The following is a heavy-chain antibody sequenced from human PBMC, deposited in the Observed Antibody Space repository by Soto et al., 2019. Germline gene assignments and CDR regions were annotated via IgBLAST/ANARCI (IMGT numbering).Heavy chain of an antibody. CDR3: ARGRRVRYFDWLSVPWLY. J-gene: IGHJ4*02. CDR2: INHSGST. V-gene: IGHV4-34*01. Sequence: ASETLSLTCAVYGGSFSGYYWSWIRQPPGKGLEWIGEINHSGSTNYNPSLKSRVTISVDTSKNQFSLKLSSVTAADTAVYYCARGRRVRYFDWLSVPWLYWGQGTLVTVS. CDR1: GGSFSGYY. D-gene: IGHD3-9*01.